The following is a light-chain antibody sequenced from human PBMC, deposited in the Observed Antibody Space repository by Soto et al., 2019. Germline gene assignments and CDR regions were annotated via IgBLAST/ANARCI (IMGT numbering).Light chain of an antibody. V-gene: IGLV2-8*01. CDR3: SSYEVTNICV. Sequence: QSALTQPPSASGSPGQSVTISCTGTSSDVGGYNYVSWYQQHPGKAPKVIIYEVSKRPSGVPDRFSGSKSGSTASLTVSGLQAEEEADHYCSSYEVTNICVFGTGTKV. CDR2: EVS. CDR1: SSDVGGYNY. J-gene: IGLJ1*01.